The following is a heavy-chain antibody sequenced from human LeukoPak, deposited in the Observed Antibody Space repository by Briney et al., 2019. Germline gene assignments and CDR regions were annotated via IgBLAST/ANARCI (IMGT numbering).Heavy chain of an antibody. CDR3: VRSPACSSGTCYPNWFDP. Sequence: GESLKISCKGSGYSFTNNWIGWVRQMPGKGLEWKGITYPGDSNTRYSPSFQGQVTISADKSISSAYLQWSSLKASDTAMYYCVRSPACSSGTCYPNWFDPWGQGTLVTVSS. D-gene: IGHD2-15*01. CDR1: GYSFTNNW. J-gene: IGHJ5*02. CDR2: TYPGDSNT. V-gene: IGHV5-51*01.